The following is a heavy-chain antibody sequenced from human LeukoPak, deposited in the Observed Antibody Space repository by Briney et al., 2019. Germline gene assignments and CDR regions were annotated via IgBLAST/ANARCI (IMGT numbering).Heavy chain of an antibody. CDR1: GYSLISTFY. Sequence: PSGTLSLTCTVSGYSLISTFYWGWIRQSPGKGLEWIGNIYHSGSTYSSPSLRSRVTISVDTSKNQFSLKLQSVTAADTALYYCARVSDDEYGGNSGAMYFESWGQGTLVTVSS. D-gene: IGHD4-23*01. CDR2: IYHSGST. V-gene: IGHV4-38-2*02. CDR3: ARVSDDEYGGNSGAMYFES. J-gene: IGHJ4*02.